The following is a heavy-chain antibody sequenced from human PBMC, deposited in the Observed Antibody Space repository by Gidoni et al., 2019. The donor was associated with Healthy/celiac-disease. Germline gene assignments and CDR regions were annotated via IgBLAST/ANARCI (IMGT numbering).Heavy chain of an antibody. CDR2: ITHSGYT. D-gene: IGHD3-22*01. J-gene: IGHJ4*02. CDR3: ARGTNFYDTSGYSPFGY. CDR1: GGSFSAYY. Sequence: QVQLQQWGAGLLQPSETLSLTCGVYGGSFSAYYWSWIRQPPGRGLEWIGEITHSGYTNYNPSLKSRVTISVDTSKNQLSLKLSSVTAADTAVYYCARGTNFYDTSGYSPFGYWGQGTLVIVSS. V-gene: IGHV4-34*01.